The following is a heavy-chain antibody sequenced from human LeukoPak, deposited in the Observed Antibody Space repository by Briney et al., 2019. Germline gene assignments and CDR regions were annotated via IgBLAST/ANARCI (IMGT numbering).Heavy chain of an antibody. V-gene: IGHV3-53*01. J-gene: IGHJ4*02. Sequence: GGSLRLSCAASGFTVTDNYMSWVRQAPGKGLEWVSVVYTGGSTYYADSVKGRFTISRDNSKNTLYLQMNSLRAEDTAVYYCAKEVGGAKDYWGQGTLVTVSS. CDR3: AKEVGGAKDY. CDR1: GFTVTDNY. D-gene: IGHD1-26*01. CDR2: VYTGGST.